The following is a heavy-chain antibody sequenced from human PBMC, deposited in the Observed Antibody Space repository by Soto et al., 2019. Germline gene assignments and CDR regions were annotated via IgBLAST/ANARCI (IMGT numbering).Heavy chain of an antibody. CDR3: AKATYSNVYNFDY. Sequence: EVHLLESGGGLVQDGGSQRLSCADSGYTFSTYAMSWVRQAPGMGLERVSAISVTGGSTYYADSVRGRFTISRDNSKNTLSLQMTSLRAEDTAVYYCAKATYSNVYNFDYWGQGTLVTVSS. V-gene: IGHV3-23*01. J-gene: IGHJ4*02. D-gene: IGHD6-13*01. CDR1: GYTFSTYA. CDR2: ISVTGGST.